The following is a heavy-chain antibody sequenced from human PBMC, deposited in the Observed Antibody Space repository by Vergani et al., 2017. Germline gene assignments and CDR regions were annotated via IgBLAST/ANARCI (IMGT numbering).Heavy chain of an antibody. CDR2: INHSGST. V-gene: IGHV4-34*01. CDR1: GGSFSGYY. CDR3: AGGGRPHYYDSSGYPKPFDD. D-gene: IGHD3-22*01. Sequence: QVQLQQWGAGLLKPSETLSLTCAVYGGSFSGYYWSWNRQPPGQGLEWIGEINHSGSTNYNPSLKRRVTISVDTSKNQFSLKLSSVTAADTAVYYCAGGGRPHYYDSSGYPKPFDDWGQGRLVTVSS. J-gene: IGHJ4*02.